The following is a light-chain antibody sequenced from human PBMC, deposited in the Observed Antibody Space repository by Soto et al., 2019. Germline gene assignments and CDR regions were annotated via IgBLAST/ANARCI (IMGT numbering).Light chain of an antibody. V-gene: IGLV1-47*01. CDR2: RNN. J-gene: IGLJ2*01. CDR1: NSNIGSKY. Sequence: QLVLTQPPSASGTPGQRVTISCSGSNSNIGSKYVYWYQQLPGTAPKLLLYRNNQRPSGVPDRFSGSKSGTSASLAISGLRSEDEADYYCAAWDNSLVGGPAFGGGTKVTVL. CDR3: AAWDNSLVGGPA.